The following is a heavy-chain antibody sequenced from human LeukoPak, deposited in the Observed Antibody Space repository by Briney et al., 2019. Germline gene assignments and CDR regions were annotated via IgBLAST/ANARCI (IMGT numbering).Heavy chain of an antibody. Sequence: GRSLRLSCAASGFTFSSYGMHWVRQAPGKGLEWVAVIWYDGSNKYYADSVKGRFTISRDNSKNTLYLQMNSLRAEDTAVYYCASGQYYDFWSGYSRTSGYWGQGTLVTVSS. D-gene: IGHD3-3*01. CDR1: GFTFSSYG. V-gene: IGHV3-33*08. CDR3: ASGQYYDFWSGYSRTSGY. J-gene: IGHJ4*02. CDR2: IWYDGSNK.